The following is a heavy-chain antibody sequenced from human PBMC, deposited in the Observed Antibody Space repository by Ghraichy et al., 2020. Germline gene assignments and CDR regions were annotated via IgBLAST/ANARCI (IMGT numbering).Heavy chain of an antibody. D-gene: IGHD4-23*01. CDR3: ARGSRVVRFYYYDGMDV. J-gene: IGHJ6*02. V-gene: IGHV3-48*02. CDR1: GFPFSSYS. CDR2: ITSSSRTI. Sequence: GGSLRLSCVGSGFPFSSYSMNWVRQSPGKGLEWVSYITSSSRTIFYADSVKGRFTISRDNAQNSLYLQMNSLRDEDTAEYYCARGSRVVRFYYYDGMDVWSPGTTVTVSS.